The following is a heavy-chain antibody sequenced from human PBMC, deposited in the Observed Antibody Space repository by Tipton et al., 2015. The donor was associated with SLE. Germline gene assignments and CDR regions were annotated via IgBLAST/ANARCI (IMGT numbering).Heavy chain of an antibody. CDR2: IYYSGSS. D-gene: IGHD1-26*01. CDR3: ARASRGRVSTPDNLLRVGARGDY. V-gene: IGHV4-39*07. Sequence: TLSLTCTVSGGSISSSSYYWGWIRQPPGKGLEWIGRIYYSGSSYYNPPLKSRVTISVDTSKNQFSLKLSSVTAADTAEYYCARASRGRVSTPDNLLRVGARGDYWGQGTLATVSS. CDR1: GGSISSSSYY. J-gene: IGHJ4*02.